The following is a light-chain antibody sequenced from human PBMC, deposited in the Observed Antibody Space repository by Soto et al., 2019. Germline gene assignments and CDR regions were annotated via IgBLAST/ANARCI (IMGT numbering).Light chain of an antibody. CDR2: GNS. J-gene: IGLJ2*01. Sequence: QSVLTQPPSVSGAPGLRVTNSCTGSSSNIGAGYDVHWYQQLPGTAPKLLIYGNSNRPSGVPDRFSGSKSGTSASLAITGLQAEDEADYYCQSYDSSLSVVFGGGTKFTVL. CDR1: SSNIGAGYD. V-gene: IGLV1-40*01. CDR3: QSYDSSLSVV.